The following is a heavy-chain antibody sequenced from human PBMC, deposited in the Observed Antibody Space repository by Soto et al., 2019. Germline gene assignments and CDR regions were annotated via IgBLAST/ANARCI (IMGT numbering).Heavy chain of an antibody. V-gene: IGHV3-74*01. Sequence: EVQLVESGGGLVQPGGSLRLSCAASGFTFSSYWMHWVRQAPGKGLVWVARINSDGSSTSYADSVKGPFTISRDNAKNTMYQQMNSLRAADTAVYYCVRTNLVVPAATRKDYWGQGTLVTVSS. D-gene: IGHD2-15*01. CDR3: VRTNLVVPAATRKDY. J-gene: IGHJ4*02. CDR2: INSDGSST. CDR1: GFTFSSYW.